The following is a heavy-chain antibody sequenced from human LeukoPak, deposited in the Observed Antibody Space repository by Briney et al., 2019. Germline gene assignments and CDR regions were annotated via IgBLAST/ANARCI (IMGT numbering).Heavy chain of an antibody. J-gene: IGHJ3*02. V-gene: IGHV4-30-2*01. CDR3: ARAFTSQTFDI. CDR2: IYHSGST. CDR1: GGSISSGGYS. Sequence: PSETLSLTCAVSGGSISSGGYSWSWIRQPPGKGLEWIGYIYHSGSTYYNPSLKSRVTISVDTSKNQFSLKLSSVTAADTAVYYCARAFTSQTFDIWGQGTMVTVSS.